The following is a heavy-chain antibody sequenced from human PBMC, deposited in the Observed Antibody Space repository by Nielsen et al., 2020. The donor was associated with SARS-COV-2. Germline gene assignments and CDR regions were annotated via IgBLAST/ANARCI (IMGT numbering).Heavy chain of an antibody. CDR2: IYYSGST. J-gene: IGHJ2*01. D-gene: IGHD2-15*01. Sequence: SETLSLTCTVSGGSISSYYWSWIRQPPGKGLEWIGYIYYSGSTNYNPSLKSRVTISVDTSKNQFSLKLSSVTAADTAVYYCARLEGGPARDWYFYLWGRGTLVTVSS. CDR3: ARLEGGPARDWYFYL. V-gene: IGHV4-59*13. CDR1: GGSISSYY.